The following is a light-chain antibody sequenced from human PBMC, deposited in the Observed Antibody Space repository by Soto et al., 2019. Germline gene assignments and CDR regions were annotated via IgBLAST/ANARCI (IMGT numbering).Light chain of an antibody. Sequence: QSVLTQPPSASGSPGQSVTISCTGTSSDIGAYNYVSWFQQHPGKAPKLMIYEVSKRPSGVPDRFSGSKSGNTASLTVSGLHAEDEACYFCISYAGSNTYDVFGTGTKVTVL. CDR1: SSDIGAYNY. J-gene: IGLJ1*01. CDR2: EVS. CDR3: ISYAGSNTYDV. V-gene: IGLV2-8*01.